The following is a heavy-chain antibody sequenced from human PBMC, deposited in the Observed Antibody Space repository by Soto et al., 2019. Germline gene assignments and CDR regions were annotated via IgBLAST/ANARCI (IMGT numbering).Heavy chain of an antibody. Sequence: SVKVSCKASGGTFSSYAISWVRRAPGQGLEWMGGIIPIFGTANNAQKFQGRVTITADKSTSTAYMELSSLRSEDTAVYYCARGVGYCSGGSCYPGFYYGMDVWGQGTTVTVSS. V-gene: IGHV1-69*06. J-gene: IGHJ6*02. CDR1: GGTFSSYA. CDR3: ARGVGYCSGGSCYPGFYYGMDV. CDR2: IIPIFGTA. D-gene: IGHD2-15*01.